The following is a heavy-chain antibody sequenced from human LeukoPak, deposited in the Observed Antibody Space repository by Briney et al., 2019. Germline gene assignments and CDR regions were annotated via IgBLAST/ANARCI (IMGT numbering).Heavy chain of an antibody. D-gene: IGHD1-26*01. CDR1: GFTFSSYG. CDR3: AKDLGAGPFDY. CDR2: ISYDGSNK. J-gene: IGHJ4*02. V-gene: IGHV3-30*18. Sequence: GGSLRLSCAASGFTFSSYGMHWVRQAPGKGLECVAVISYDGSNKYYADSVKGRFTISRDNSKNTLYLQMNSLRAEDTAVYYCAKDLGAGPFDYWGQGTLVTVSS.